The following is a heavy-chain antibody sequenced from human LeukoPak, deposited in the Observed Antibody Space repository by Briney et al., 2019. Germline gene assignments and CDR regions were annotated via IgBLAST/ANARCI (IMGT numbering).Heavy chain of an antibody. CDR3: ARDFSRVTWYYFDG. CDR2: ISHTGST. D-gene: IGHD2-2*01. Sequence: PSETLSLTCAVSGSSISGDYYWGWIRQPPGKGLEWIGSISHTGSTYDSPSLKSRVTLSVDTSKNQFSLKLTSVTAADTAVYYCARDFSRVTWYYFDGWGQGTLVTVSS. V-gene: IGHV4-38-2*02. J-gene: IGHJ4*02. CDR1: GSSISGDYY.